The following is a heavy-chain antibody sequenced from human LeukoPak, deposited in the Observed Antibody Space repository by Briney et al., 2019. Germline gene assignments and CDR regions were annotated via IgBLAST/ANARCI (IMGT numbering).Heavy chain of an antibody. CDR2: IYGGGST. Sequence: GGSLRLSCAATGLTVSSNFMSWVRQAPGKGLEWVSVIYGGGSTYYADSVKGRFTISRDNAKNSLYLQMNSLRAEDTAVYYCARSLTAGGYYWGQGTLVTVSS. CDR3: ARSLTAGGYY. CDR1: GLTVSSNF. D-gene: IGHD3-16*01. V-gene: IGHV3-53*01. J-gene: IGHJ4*02.